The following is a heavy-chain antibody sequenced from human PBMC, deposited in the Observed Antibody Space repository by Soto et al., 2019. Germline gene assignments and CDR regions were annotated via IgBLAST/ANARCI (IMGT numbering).Heavy chain of an antibody. V-gene: IGHV5-51*01. CDR1: GYTFSNFW. CDR2: IYPGDHET. J-gene: IGHJ4*02. CDR3: ARSPRSSPYFDF. Sequence: GESLKISCQCPGYTFSNFWIGCVRQLPGQGLEWMGIIYPGDHETRYSPSFLGKVTISAETSINTAYLQWSSLEASDSAFYFCARSPRSSPYFDFWGQGALVTVSS. D-gene: IGHD6-13*01.